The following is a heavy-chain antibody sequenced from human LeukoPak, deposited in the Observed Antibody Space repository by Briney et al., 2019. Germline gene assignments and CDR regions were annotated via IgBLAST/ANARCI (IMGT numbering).Heavy chain of an antibody. CDR2: ISSSSSYI. V-gene: IGHV3-21*01. CDR3: ARGGALRYYFDY. Sequence: GGSLRLSCAASGFTFSSYSMNWVRQAPGKGLEWVSSISSSSSYIYYADSVKGRFTISRDNAKNSLYLQMNSLRAEDTAVYYCARGGALRYYFDYWGQGTLVTVSS. J-gene: IGHJ4*02. D-gene: IGHD3-16*01. CDR1: GFTFSSYS.